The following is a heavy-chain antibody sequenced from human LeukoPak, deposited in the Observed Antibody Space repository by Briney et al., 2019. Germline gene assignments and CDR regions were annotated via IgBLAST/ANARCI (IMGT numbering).Heavy chain of an antibody. CDR2: ISWKGARI. J-gene: IGHJ4*02. D-gene: IGHD6-19*01. CDR3: VKDLVAASENVRGWYPMDY. Sequence: PGGSLRLSCAASGFTFAEYTMHWVRQAPGKGLEWVSLISWKGARIHYGDSVKGRFTISRDNSKNSLYLQMNSLRTEDTALYYCVKDLVAASENVRGWYPMDYWGQGTLVTVSS. V-gene: IGHV3-43*01. CDR1: GFTFAEYT.